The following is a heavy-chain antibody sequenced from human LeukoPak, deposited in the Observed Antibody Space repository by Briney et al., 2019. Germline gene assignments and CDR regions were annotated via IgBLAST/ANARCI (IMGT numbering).Heavy chain of an antibody. CDR1: GFTVSSNY. D-gene: IGHD3-10*01. Sequence: GGSLRLSCAASGFTVSSNYMSWVRQAPGKGLEWVSVIYSGGSTYYADSVKGRFTISRDNSKNTLYLQMNSLRAEDTAVYYCARCFSVGGFGEFLFDYWGQGTLVTVSS. V-gene: IGHV3-66*01. CDR2: IYSGGST. CDR3: ARCFSVGGFGEFLFDY. J-gene: IGHJ4*02.